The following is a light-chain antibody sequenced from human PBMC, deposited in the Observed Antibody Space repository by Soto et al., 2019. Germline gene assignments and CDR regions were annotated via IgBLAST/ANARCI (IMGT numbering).Light chain of an antibody. CDR1: NSNIGAGYD. V-gene: IGLV1-40*01. CDR2: GDY. J-gene: IGLJ3*02. Sequence: QSVLTQPPSVSGAPGQRVTISCTGNNSNIGAGYDVHWYQQLPGTAPKLLIYGDYTRPSGVPDRFSGSKSGTSASLAITGLQAEDEADYYCQSYDNSLGGSVFGGGTKVTVL. CDR3: QSYDNSLGGSV.